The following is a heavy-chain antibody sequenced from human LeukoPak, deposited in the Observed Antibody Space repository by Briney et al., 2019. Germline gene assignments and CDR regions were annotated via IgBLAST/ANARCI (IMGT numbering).Heavy chain of an antibody. J-gene: IGHJ6*03. D-gene: IGHD2-15*01. V-gene: IGHV1-2*02. Sequence: ASVKVSCKASGYTFTGYYMHWVRQAPGQGLEWMGWINPNSGSTNYAQKFQGRVTMTRYTSISTAYMELSRLRSDDTAVYYCARVEVVAAGPLYYMDVWGKGTTVTVS. CDR1: GYTFTGYY. CDR2: INPNSGST. CDR3: ARVEVVAAGPLYYMDV.